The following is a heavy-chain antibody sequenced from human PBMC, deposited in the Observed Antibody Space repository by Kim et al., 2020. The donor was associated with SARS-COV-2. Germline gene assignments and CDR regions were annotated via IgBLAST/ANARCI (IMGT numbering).Heavy chain of an antibody. CDR3: AREDSSDAFDI. V-gene: IGHV1-3*01. Sequence: KYSQKFQGRVTITRDTSASTAYMELSSLRSEDTAVYYCAREDSSDAFDIWGQGTMVIVSS. D-gene: IGHD6-6*01. J-gene: IGHJ3*02.